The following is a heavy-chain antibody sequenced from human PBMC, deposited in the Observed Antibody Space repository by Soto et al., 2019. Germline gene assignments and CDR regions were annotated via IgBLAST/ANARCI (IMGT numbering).Heavy chain of an antibody. CDR3: AKDNDDFWSGYYILYMDV. D-gene: IGHD3-3*01. CDR1: GFTFSSYA. CDR2: ISGSGGRT. J-gene: IGHJ6*03. V-gene: IGHV3-23*01. Sequence: GGSLRLSCAASGFTFSSYAMSWVRQAPGKGLEWVSAISGSGGRTYYADSLQGRFTISRDNSKKTLYLQMNSLRAEDTAVYYCAKDNDDFWSGYYILYMDVWGKGTTVTVSS.